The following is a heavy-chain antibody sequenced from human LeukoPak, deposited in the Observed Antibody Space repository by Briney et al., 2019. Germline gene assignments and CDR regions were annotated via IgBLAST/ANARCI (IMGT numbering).Heavy chain of an antibody. Sequence: SETLSLTCTVSGGSISSYYWSWIRQPPGKGLEWIGYIYYSGSTNYNPSLKSRVTISVDTSKNQFSLKLSSVTAADPAVYYCARARYCSGGSCARYYYYYMDVWGKGTTVTVSS. J-gene: IGHJ6*03. V-gene: IGHV4-59*01. CDR1: GGSISSYY. D-gene: IGHD2-15*01. CDR2: IYYSGST. CDR3: ARARYCSGGSCARYYYYYMDV.